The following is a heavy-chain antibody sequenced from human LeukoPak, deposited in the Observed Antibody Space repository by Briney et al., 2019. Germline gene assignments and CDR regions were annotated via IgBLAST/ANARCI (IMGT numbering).Heavy chain of an antibody. CDR1: GYTFTSNY. Sequence: ASVKVSCKASGYTFTSNYIHWVRQAPGQGLEWMGMIYPRDGSTSYAQKFQGRVTMTEDTSTDTAYMELSSLRSEDTAVYYCATGYYDSSGYYGDYWGQGTLVTVSS. CDR2: IYPRDGST. V-gene: IGHV1-46*01. J-gene: IGHJ4*02. CDR3: ATGYYDSSGYYGDY. D-gene: IGHD3-22*01.